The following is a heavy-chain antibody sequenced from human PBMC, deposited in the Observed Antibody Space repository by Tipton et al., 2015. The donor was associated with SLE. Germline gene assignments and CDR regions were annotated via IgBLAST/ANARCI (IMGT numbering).Heavy chain of an antibody. CDR2: MNPNSGNT. CDR1: GYTFTSYH. CDR3: ASVELRSWAFDY. J-gene: IGHJ4*02. Sequence: QSGPEVKKPGASVRVSCKASGYTFTSYHITWVRQASGQGLEWMGWMNPNSGNTGYAQNFQDRLTMTRNTSMSTAYMELSSLRSDDAAVYYCASVELRSWAFDYWGQGTLVTVSS. V-gene: IGHV1-8*01. D-gene: IGHD1-26*01.